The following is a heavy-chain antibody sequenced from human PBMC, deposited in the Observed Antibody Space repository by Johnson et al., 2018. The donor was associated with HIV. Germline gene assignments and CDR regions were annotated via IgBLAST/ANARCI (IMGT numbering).Heavy chain of an antibody. CDR1: GFTFDDYG. D-gene: IGHD3-9*01. CDR3: ARDGDDGDEADDTKGAFDI. J-gene: IGHJ3*02. Sequence: VQLVESGGGLVQPGGSLRLSCAASGFTFDDYGMSWVRQGPGKGLEWVSGINWNGGSTGYADSVKGRFTISRDNTKNSLYLQMNSLRVEDTALYYCARDGDDGDEADDTKGAFDIWGQGTMVTFSS. V-gene: IGHV3-20*04. CDR2: INWNGGST.